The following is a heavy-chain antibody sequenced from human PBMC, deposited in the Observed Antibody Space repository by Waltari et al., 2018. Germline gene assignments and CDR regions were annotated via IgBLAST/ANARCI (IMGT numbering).Heavy chain of an antibody. CDR3: AAGTPLRFFVH. V-gene: IGHV1-69*01. CDR1: VGTFSSHA. CDR2: IIPIFGTA. J-gene: IGHJ4*02. Sequence: QVQLVQSGAEVKKPGSSVKLSCKAPVGTFSSHAISWGRQAPGQGLEWMGGIIPIFGTANYAQKFQGRVTITADESTSTAYMELSSLRSEDTAVYYCAAGTPLRFFVHWGQGTRVTVSS.